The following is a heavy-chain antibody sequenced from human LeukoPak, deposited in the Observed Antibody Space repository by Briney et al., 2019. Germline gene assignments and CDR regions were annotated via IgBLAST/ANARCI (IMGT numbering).Heavy chain of an antibody. CDR2: IYHSGST. J-gene: IGHJ4*02. V-gene: IGHV4-4*02. CDR3: ARTNPDYYGSGSYPLDY. D-gene: IGHD3-10*01. Sequence: PSGTLSLTCAVSGGSISISNWWSWVRQPPGKRLEWIGEIYHSGSTNYNPSLKSRVTISVDKSKNQFSLKLSSVTAADTAVYYCARTNPDYYGSGSYPLDYWGQGTLVTVSS. CDR1: GGSISISNW.